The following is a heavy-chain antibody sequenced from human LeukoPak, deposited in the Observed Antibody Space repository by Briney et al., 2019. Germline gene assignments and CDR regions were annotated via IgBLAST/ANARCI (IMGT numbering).Heavy chain of an antibody. CDR1: GGSISSSSYY. V-gene: IGHV4-39*07. J-gene: IGHJ4*02. CDR3: ARGPVLLWFGPPFR. Sequence: SETLSLTCTVSGGSISSSSYYWGWIRQPPGKGLEWIGSIYYSGSTYYNPSLKSRVTISVDTSKNQFSLKLSSVTAADTAVYYCARGPVLLWFGPPFRWGQGTLVTVSS. D-gene: IGHD3-10*01. CDR2: IYYSGST.